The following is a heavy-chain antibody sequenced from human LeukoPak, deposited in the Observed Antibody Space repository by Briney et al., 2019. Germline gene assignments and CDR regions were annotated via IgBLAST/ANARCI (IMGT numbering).Heavy chain of an antibody. J-gene: IGHJ6*02. CDR3: GKDVLAGGLDV. Sequence: GGSLRLSCAASGFTFSSYSMNWVRQAPGKGLEWVSSISSSSSYIYYADSVKGRFTISRDNAKNSLYLQMNSLRAEDTALYYCGKDVLAGGLDVWGQGTTVTVSS. CDR2: ISSSSSYI. V-gene: IGHV3-21*04. CDR1: GFTFSSYS.